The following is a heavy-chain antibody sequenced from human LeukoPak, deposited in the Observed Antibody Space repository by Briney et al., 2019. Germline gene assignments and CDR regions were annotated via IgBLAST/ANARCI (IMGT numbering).Heavy chain of an antibody. CDR2: IYGGGST. D-gene: IGHD6-19*01. V-gene: IGHV3-53*01. Sequence: GGSLRLSCAASGLTVSSNFMSWVRQAPGKGLEWVSVIYGGGSTYYADSVEGRFTISRDTSKNTLYLQMNSLRAEDTAVYYCASWPGGWYGEDSWGQGTLVTVSS. CDR3: ASWPGGWYGEDS. J-gene: IGHJ4*02. CDR1: GLTVSSNF.